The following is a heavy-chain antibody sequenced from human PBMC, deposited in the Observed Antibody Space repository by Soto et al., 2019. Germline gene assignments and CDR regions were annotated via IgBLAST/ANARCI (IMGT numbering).Heavy chain of an antibody. V-gene: IGHV1-69*02. CDR3: ATARGYNYGSDY. J-gene: IGHJ4*02. CDR2: IIPILNIP. CDR1: GDTFSSYI. D-gene: IGHD5-18*01. Sequence: QVQLVQSGAEVKKPGSSVKVSCKASGDTFSSYIISWVRQAPGQGLEWMGRIIPILNIPNYAQKSQGRVTITADKSTSTAYMELSSLRSEDTAVYYCATARGYNYGSDYWGQGTLVTVSS.